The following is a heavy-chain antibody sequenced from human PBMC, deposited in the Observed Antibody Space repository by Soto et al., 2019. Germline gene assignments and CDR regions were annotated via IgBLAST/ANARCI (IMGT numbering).Heavy chain of an antibody. CDR2: ISWNSGSI. CDR1: GCNFDDYG. Sequence: GGSLRLSCAASGCNFDDYGMHWVRQAPGKGLEWVSGISWNSGSIGYADSVKGRFTISRDNAKNSLYLQMNSLRAEDTALYYCAKGQAYYDILTGLDYWGQGTLVTVSS. J-gene: IGHJ4*02. D-gene: IGHD3-9*01. V-gene: IGHV3-9*01. CDR3: AKGQAYYDILTGLDY.